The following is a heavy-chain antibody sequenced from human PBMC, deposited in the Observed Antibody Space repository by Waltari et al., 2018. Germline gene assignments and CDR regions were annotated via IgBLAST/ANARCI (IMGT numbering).Heavy chain of an antibody. V-gene: IGHV3-53*01. CDR2: IYSGGST. CDR1: GFTVSSNY. D-gene: IGHD1-20*01. J-gene: IGHJ4*02. Sequence: EVQLVASGGGLIQPGGSLRLSCAASGFTVSSNYMSWVRQAPGKGLEWVSVIYSGGSTYYADSVKGRFTISRDNSKNTLYLQMNSLRAEDTAVYYCARALINWNPHLYYFDYWGQGTLVTVSS. CDR3: ARALINWNPHLYYFDY.